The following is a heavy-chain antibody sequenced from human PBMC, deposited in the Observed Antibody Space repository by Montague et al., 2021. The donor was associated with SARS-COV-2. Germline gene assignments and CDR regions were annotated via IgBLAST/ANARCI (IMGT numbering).Heavy chain of an antibody. D-gene: IGHD2-2*01. CDR2: IFYSGTT. CDR3: ASDFKFSYAMDV. V-gene: IGHV4-39*07. J-gene: IGHJ6*02. CDR1: GGSISTTSYH. Sequence: SETLSLTCTVSGGSISTTSYHWGWIRQPPGKGLEWIASIFYSGTTYYNPSLRGRVTISVHTSKNQFSLTVASVTAADTAIYYCASDFKFSYAMDVWGQGTTVIVSS.